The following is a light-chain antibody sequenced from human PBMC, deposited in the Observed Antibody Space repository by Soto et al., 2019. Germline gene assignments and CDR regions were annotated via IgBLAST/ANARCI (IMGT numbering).Light chain of an antibody. J-gene: IGLJ2*01. CDR1: SSNIGAGYD. CDR2: GTS. V-gene: IGLV1-40*01. Sequence: QSVLTQPPSVSGAPGQRVTISCTGTSSNIGAGYDVHWYQQLPGTAPKVLIYGTSNRPAGVPDRFSGSKSGTSASLAITGLQAEDEADYYGQSYDSSLSGSVVFGGGTKLTVL. CDR3: QSYDSSLSGSVV.